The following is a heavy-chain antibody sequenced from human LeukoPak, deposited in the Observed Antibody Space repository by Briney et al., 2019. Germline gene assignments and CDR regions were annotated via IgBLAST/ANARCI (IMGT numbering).Heavy chain of an antibody. CDR3: AGVEWELRHWFDP. CDR1: GGSISSGNYY. Sequence: SETLSLTCTVSGGSISSGNYYWSWIRQPAGKGLEWIGRIYTSGSTNYNPSLKSRVTISVDTSKNQFSLKLSSVTAADTALYYCAGVEWELRHWFDPWGQGTLVTVSP. V-gene: IGHV4-61*02. D-gene: IGHD1-26*01. J-gene: IGHJ5*02. CDR2: IYTSGST.